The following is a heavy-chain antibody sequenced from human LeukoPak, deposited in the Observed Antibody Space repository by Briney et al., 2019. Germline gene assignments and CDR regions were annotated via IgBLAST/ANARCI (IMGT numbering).Heavy chain of an antibody. V-gene: IGHV1-69*06. CDR3: ARAAISMVRGVMWYYGMDV. D-gene: IGHD3-10*01. CDR1: GGTFSSSA. Sequence: SVTVSCKTAGGTFSSSAFSWVRQAPGHGLEWMGGIIPIFGTTNYAQKFQGRVTITADKSTSTAYMELSGLRSEDTAVYYCARAAISMVRGVMWYYGMDVWGKGTTVTVSS. CDR2: IIPIFGTT. J-gene: IGHJ6*04.